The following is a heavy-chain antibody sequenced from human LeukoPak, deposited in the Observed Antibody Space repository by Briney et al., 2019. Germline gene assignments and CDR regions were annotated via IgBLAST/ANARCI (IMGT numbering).Heavy chain of an antibody. CDR2: ISSSSSYI. Sequence: GGSLRLSCAASGFTFSSYSMNWVRQAPGKGLEWVSSISSSSSYIYYADSVKGRFTISRDNAKNSLYLQMNSLRAEVTAVYYCARAGYSYALDYYYMDVWGKGTTVTVSS. CDR3: ARAGYSYALDYYYMDV. D-gene: IGHD5-18*01. V-gene: IGHV3-21*01. CDR1: GFTFSSYS. J-gene: IGHJ6*03.